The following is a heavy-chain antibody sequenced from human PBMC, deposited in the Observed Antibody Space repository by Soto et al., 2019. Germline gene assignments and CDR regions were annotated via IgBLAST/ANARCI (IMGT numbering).Heavy chain of an antibody. J-gene: IGHJ6*02. CDR3: ARRGDTLPSFYFGMDV. V-gene: IGHV4-31*03. Sequence: QVQLQESGPGLVRPSQILSLNCTVSGGSMTSGGYYWNWIRHPPGMGLEWIGFIHNSGSLYYTPSLRSRLLISLDTSKHQFSLRLSSVTVADSAVYYCARRGDTLPSFYFGMDVWGQGTTVTVSS. CDR2: IHNSGSL. CDR1: GGSMTSGGYY. D-gene: IGHD2-21*02.